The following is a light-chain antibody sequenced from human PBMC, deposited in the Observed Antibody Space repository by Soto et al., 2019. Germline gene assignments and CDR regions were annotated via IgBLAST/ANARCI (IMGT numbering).Light chain of an antibody. CDR1: AGAVTSAYY. Sequence: QAVVTQEPSLTVSLGGTVTLTCASSAGAVTSAYYTNWLQQKPGQAPRALIYSTSEKHSWTPARFSGSLLGGKAALTLSAAQPEDEADYYCLLYYGGAQVLFGGGTNLTVL. J-gene: IGLJ2*01. CDR2: STS. CDR3: LLYYGGAQVL. V-gene: IGLV7-43*01.